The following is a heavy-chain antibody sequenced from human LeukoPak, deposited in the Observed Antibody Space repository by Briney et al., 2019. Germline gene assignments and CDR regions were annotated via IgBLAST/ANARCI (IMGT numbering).Heavy chain of an antibody. D-gene: IGHD5-24*01. CDR2: ISAYNGNT. J-gene: IGHJ3*02. CDR1: GYTFTSYG. Sequence: ASVKVSCKASGYTFTSYGISWVRQAPGLGLEWMGWISAYNGNTNYAQKLQGRVTMSTDTSTSTGYMELRSLRSDDTAVYYCARGLQETLAWLKALSAFDIWGQGTMVTVSS. CDR3: ARGLQETLAWLKALSAFDI. V-gene: IGHV1-18*01.